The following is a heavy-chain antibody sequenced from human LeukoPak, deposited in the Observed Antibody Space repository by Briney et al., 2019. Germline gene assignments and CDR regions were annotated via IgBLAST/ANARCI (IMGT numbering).Heavy chain of an antibody. V-gene: IGHV4-4*02. CDR1: GGSISSNDW. CDR3: ARDLDYYSSGTSYGMDV. CDR2: IHHSRST. J-gene: IGHJ6*02. Sequence: SGTLSLTCARSGGSISSNDWWRWVRQPPGKGLGWIGAIHHSRSTNYNPSLKSRVTISVDTSKNQFSLKLSSVTAADTAVYYCARDLDYYSSGTSYGMDVWGQGTTVTVSS. D-gene: IGHD3-10*01.